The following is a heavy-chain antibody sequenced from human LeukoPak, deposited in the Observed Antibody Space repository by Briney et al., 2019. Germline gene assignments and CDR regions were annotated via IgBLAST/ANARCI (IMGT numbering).Heavy chain of an antibody. D-gene: IGHD3-10*01. V-gene: IGHV3-66*04. CDR2: IYSGGST. Sequence: PGGSLRLSCAASGFTFSSYSMTWVRQAPGKGLEWVSIIYSGGSTYYADSVKGRFTISRDNSKNTLYLQMNSLRVEDTAVYYCTRHRSEAAFDFWGQGTLVTVSS. J-gene: IGHJ4*02. CDR3: TRHRSEAAFDF. CDR1: GFTFSSYS.